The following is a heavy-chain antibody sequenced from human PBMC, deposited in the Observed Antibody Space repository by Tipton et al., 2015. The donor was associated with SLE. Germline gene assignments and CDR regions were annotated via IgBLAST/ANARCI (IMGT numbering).Heavy chain of an antibody. D-gene: IGHD3-3*01. CDR2: IIPIFGTT. J-gene: IGHJ6*03. Sequence: QVQLVQSGAEVKKPGSSVKVSCKASGGTFSSYAISWVRQAPGQGLEWMGGIIPIFGTTNYAQKFQDRLTITTDESTTTAYMELSSLRSEDTAVYYCARGTIFGVVNVYYYYYYMDVWGKGTTVTVSS. CDR3: ARGTIFGVVNVYYYYYYMDV. CDR1: GGTFSSYA. V-gene: IGHV1-69*01.